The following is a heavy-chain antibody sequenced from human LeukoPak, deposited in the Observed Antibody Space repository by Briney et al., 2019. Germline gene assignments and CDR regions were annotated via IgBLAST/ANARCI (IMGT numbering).Heavy chain of an antibody. CDR1: GGSISSYY. Sequence: PSETLSLTCTVSGGSISSYYWRWIRQPPGKELECLGYLYYSVSTTYNPSLKSRVTISVDTSKNQFSLRLSSVTAADTAVYYCARGFAYGDTGSFDYWGQGSLGTVSS. D-gene: IGHD4-17*01. J-gene: IGHJ4*02. CDR2: LYYSVST. CDR3: ARGFAYGDTGSFDY. V-gene: IGHV4-59*01.